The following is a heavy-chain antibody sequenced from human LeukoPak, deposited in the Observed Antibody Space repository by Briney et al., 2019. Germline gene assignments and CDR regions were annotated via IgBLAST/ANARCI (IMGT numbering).Heavy chain of an antibody. CDR1: GFTFSSYG. Sequence: PGGSLRLSCAASGFTFSSYGMHWVRQAPGKGLEWVAFIRYDGSNKYYADSVKGRFTISRDNSKNTLYLQMNSLRAEDTAVYYCAKVKGGYSGYDSFPLDYWGQGTLVTVSS. CDR2: IRYDGSNK. J-gene: IGHJ4*02. D-gene: IGHD5-12*01. CDR3: AKVKGGYSGYDSFPLDY. V-gene: IGHV3-30*02.